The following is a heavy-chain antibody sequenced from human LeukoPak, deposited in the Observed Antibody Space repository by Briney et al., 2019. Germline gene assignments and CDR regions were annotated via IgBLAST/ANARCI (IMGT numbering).Heavy chain of an antibody. CDR1: GFTFSSYA. CDR2: ISYDGSNI. J-gene: IGHJ4*02. D-gene: IGHD6-19*01. CDR3: ARDEDSSGWYEGAFDY. Sequence: GGSLRLSCAASGFTFSSYAMHWVRQAPGKGLEWVAVISYDGSNIYYADSVKGRFTISRDNSKNTLYLQMNSLRAEDTAVYYCARDEDSSGWYEGAFDYWGQGTLVTVSS. V-gene: IGHV3-30-3*01.